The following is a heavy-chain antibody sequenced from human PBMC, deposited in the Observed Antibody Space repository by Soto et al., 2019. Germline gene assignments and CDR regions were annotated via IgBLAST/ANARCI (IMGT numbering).Heavy chain of an antibody. CDR3: AKTTVAGIVDY. CDR1: GFTFSSYG. D-gene: IGHD6-19*01. J-gene: IGHJ4*02. CDR2: ISYDGSNK. V-gene: IGHV3-30*18. Sequence: QVQLVEAGGGVVQPGRSLRLSCAASGFTFSSYGLHWVRQAPGKGLEWVAVISYDGSNKYYADSVKGRFTISRDNSKNTLYLPMNSLRAEPTAVYYCAKTTVAGIVDYWGQGTLVTVSS.